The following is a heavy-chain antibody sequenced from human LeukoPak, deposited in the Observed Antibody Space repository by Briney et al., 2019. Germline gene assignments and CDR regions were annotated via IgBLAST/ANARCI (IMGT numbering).Heavy chain of an antibody. CDR2: ISAYNGNT. D-gene: IGHD6-13*01. CDR3: ARDRAATHYYYYYGMDV. V-gene: IGHV1-18*01. J-gene: IGHJ6*02. CDR1: GYTFNSYG. Sequence: ASVKVSCKASGYTFNSYGISWVRQAPGQGLECMGWISAYNGNTNYAQKLQGRVTMTTDTSTSTAYMELRSLRSDDTAVYYCARDRAATHYYYYYGMDVWGQGTTVTVSS.